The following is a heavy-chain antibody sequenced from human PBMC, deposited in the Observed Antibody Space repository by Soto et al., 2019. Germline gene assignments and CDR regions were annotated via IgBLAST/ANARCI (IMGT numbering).Heavy chain of an antibody. CDR3: ARGESEYSSCYGMDV. J-gene: IGHJ6*02. CDR1: GFTFSSYS. V-gene: IGHV3-21*01. CDR2: ISSSSSYI. D-gene: IGHD6-6*01. Sequence: PGGSLRLSCAASGFTFSSYSMNWVRQAPGKGLEWVSSISSSSSYIYYADSVKGRFTISRDNAKNSLYLQMNSLRAEDTAVYYCARGESEYSSCYGMDVCAQGTTVTVSS.